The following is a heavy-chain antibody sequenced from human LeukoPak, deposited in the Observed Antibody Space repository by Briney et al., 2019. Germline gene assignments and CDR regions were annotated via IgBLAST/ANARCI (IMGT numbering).Heavy chain of an antibody. CDR1: GFTFSSYA. D-gene: IGHD3-3*01. CDR2: ISGSGGST. CDR3: AKDTSGLRFLEWLLWGYFDY. V-gene: IGHV3-23*01. J-gene: IGHJ4*02. Sequence: GGSLRLFCAASGFTFSSYAMSWVRQAPGKGLEWVSAISGSGGSTYYADSVKGRFTISRDNSKNTLYLQMNSLRAEDTGVYYCAKDTSGLRFLEWLLWGYFDYWGQGTLVTVSS.